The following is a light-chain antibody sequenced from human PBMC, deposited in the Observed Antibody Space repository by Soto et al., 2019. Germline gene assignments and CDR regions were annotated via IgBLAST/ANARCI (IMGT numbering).Light chain of an antibody. Sequence: QSALTQPASVSGSPGQSITLSCTGTSGDIGSYNRVSWYQQHPGKAPKLIIYEVTDRPSGVSNRFSGSESGNTASLTISGLQAEDEAEYYCSSYTNINTRACVFGTGTKLTVL. CDR2: EVT. CDR3: SSYTNINTRACV. J-gene: IGLJ1*01. CDR1: SGDIGSYNR. V-gene: IGLV2-14*01.